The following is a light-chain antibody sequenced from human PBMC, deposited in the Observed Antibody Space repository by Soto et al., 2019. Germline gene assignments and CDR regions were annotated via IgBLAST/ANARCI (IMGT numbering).Light chain of an antibody. CDR2: GAT. V-gene: IGKV3-20*01. CDR3: TQYGSSVRT. CDR1: QSVNSGS. J-gene: IGKJ1*01. Sequence: DIALTQSPGTLSLSPGDRAILSCRASQSVNSGSLAWYQQRPGQAPRLLIYGATIRATGIPDKFSGSGSGTDFTLTIRRLAPGDVAVYYCTQYGSSVRTFGQGTKVDIK.